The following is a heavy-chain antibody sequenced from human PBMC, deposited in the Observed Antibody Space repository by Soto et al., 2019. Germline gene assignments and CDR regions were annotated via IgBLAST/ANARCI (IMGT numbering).Heavy chain of an antibody. V-gene: IGHV5-51*01. CDR3: ARLGVGEPAAY. D-gene: IGHD2-2*01. J-gene: IGHJ4*02. Sequence: GESLKISCTVSGYRFTTYWIGWVRQMPGKGLEWMGMIYPGDFDTKYSPSFQGQVTISADTLVSTTYLQWSSLKASDSAIYYCARLGVGEPAAYWGQGALVTVSS. CDR1: GYRFTTYW. CDR2: IYPGDFDT.